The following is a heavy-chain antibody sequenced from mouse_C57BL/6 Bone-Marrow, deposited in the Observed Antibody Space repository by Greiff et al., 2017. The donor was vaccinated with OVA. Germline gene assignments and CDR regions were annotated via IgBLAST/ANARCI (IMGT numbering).Heavy chain of an antibody. Sequence: QVQLKQSGPELVKPGASVKISCKASGYAFSSSWMNWVKQRPGKGLEWIGRIYPGDGDTNYNGKFKGKATLTADKSSSTAYMQLSSLTSEDSAVYFCARWLLPYWYFDVWGTGTTVTVSS. D-gene: IGHD2-3*01. CDR1: GYAFSSSW. V-gene: IGHV1-82*01. CDR2: IYPGDGDT. J-gene: IGHJ1*03. CDR3: ARWLLPYWYFDV.